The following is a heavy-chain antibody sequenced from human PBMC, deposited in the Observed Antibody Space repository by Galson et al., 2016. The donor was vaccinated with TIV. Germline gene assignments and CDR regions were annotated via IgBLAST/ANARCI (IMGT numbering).Heavy chain of an antibody. D-gene: IGHD3-10*01. CDR2: IYSSGGT. V-gene: IGHV4-4*07. J-gene: IGHJ4*02. Sequence: ETLSLTCTVSGESISGYYWSWVRQPAGKGLEWIGRIYSSGGTNYNPSLKSRVTMSVDTSKNQFSLGLSSLTAADTAVYYCARDIYYYGSGSYYKYWGQGTLVTVSS. CDR3: ARDIYYYGSGSYYKY. CDR1: GESISGYY.